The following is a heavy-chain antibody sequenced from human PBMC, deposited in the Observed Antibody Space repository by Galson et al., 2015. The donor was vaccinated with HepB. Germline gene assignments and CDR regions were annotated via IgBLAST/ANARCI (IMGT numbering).Heavy chain of an antibody. D-gene: IGHD3-3*01. CDR2: ISSSSSYI. V-gene: IGHV3-21*01. J-gene: IGHJ3*02. CDR1: GFTFSSYS. Sequence: SLRLPCAASGFTFSSYSMNWVRQAPGEGLEWVSSISSSSSYIYYADSVKGRFTISRDNAKNSLYLQMNSLRAEDTAVYYCARDQLDRITIFGGRGDAFDIWGQGTMVTVSS. CDR3: ARDQLDRITIFGGRGDAFDI.